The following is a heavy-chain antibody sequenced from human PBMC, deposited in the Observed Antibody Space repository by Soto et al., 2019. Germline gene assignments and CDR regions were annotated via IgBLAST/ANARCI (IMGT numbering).Heavy chain of an antibody. Sequence: QVQLVQSGAEVKKPGASVKVACKGSGYTFTSYGSNWVRQAPGQGLEWMGWISAYNGNTNYAQKLQGRVTMTTDTSTSTAYMELRSLRSDDSALYYCARDKGDGPGSYYGYWGQGTLVTVSS. V-gene: IGHV1-18*01. CDR1: GYTFTSYG. CDR3: ARDKGDGPGSYYGY. CDR2: ISAYNGNT. D-gene: IGHD3-10*01. J-gene: IGHJ4*02.